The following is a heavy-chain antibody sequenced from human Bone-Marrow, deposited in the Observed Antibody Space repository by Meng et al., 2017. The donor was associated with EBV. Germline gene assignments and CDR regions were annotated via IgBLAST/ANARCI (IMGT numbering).Heavy chain of an antibody. CDR1: GGSISNSHW. CDR3: ARGQGLRYFWYFDY. D-gene: IGHD3-9*01. J-gene: IGHJ4*02. CDR2: IHHSGST. V-gene: IGHV4-4*02. Sequence: QVQLQESGPGLVKASGTLSLTCAVSGGSISNSHWWSWVRQPPGKGLEWIGEIHHSGSTNYNPSLKSRVTISVDTSKNQFSLKLSSVTAADTAVYYCARGQGLRYFWYFDYWGQGTLVNVSS.